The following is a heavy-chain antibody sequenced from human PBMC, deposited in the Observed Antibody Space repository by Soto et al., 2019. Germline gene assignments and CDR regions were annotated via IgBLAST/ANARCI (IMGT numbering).Heavy chain of an antibody. CDR2: ISYDGSNK. CDR3: AKDSRYYGMDV. Sequence: GGSLRLSCAASGFTFSSYGMHWVRQAPGKGLEWVAVISYDGSNKYYADSVKGRFTISRDNSKNTLYLQMNSLRAEDTAVYYCAKDSRYYGMDVWGQGTTVTVSS. J-gene: IGHJ6*02. CDR1: GFTFSSYG. V-gene: IGHV3-30*18.